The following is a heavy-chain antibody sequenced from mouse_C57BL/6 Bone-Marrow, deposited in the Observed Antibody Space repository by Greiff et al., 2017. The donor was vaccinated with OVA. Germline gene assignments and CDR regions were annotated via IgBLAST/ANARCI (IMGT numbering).Heavy chain of an antibody. CDR3: AREGGSSGRFAY. CDR2: INPNNGGT. V-gene: IGHV1-22*01. Sequence: VQLQQSGPELVKPGASVKMSCKASGYTFTDYNMHWVKQSHGKSLEWIGYINPNNGGTSYNQKFKGKATLTVNKSSSTAYMELRSLTSEDSAVYYCAREGGSSGRFAYWGQGTLVTVSA. J-gene: IGHJ3*01. CDR1: GYTFTDYN. D-gene: IGHD3-2*02.